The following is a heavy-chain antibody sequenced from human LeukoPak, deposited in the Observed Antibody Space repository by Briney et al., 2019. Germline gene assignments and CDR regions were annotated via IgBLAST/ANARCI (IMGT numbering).Heavy chain of an antibody. Sequence: GGSLRLSCAASGFTFDDYAMHWVRQAPGKGLEWVSLISWDGGSTYYADSVKGRFTISRDNSKNSLYLQMNSLRAEDTALYYCAKANYDFWSGYLYYFDYWGQGTLVTVSS. J-gene: IGHJ4*02. D-gene: IGHD3-3*01. CDR1: GFTFDDYA. V-gene: IGHV3-43D*03. CDR2: ISWDGGST. CDR3: AKANYDFWSGYLYYFDY.